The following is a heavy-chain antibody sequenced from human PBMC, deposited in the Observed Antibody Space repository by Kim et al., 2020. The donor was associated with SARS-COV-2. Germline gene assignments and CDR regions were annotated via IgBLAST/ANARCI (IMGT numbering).Heavy chain of an antibody. D-gene: IGHD3-10*01. J-gene: IGHJ4*02. Sequence: QKFQGRVTITRDTSASTAYMELSSLRSEDTAVYYCARDIGRGPLWFGDYWGQGTLVTVSS. V-gene: IGHV1-3*01. CDR3: ARDIGRGPLWFGDY.